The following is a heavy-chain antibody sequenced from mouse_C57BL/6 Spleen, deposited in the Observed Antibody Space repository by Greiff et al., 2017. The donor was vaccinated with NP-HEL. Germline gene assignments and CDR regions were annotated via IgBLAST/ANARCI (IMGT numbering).Heavy chain of an antibody. J-gene: IGHJ2*01. CDR1: GFTFSDYG. V-gene: IGHV5-17*01. Sequence: EVHLVESGGGLVKPGGSLKLSCAASGFTFSDYGMHWVRQAPEKGLEWVAYISSGSSTIYYADTVKGRFTISRDNAKNTLFLQMTRLRAEDTAMYYCARERDYYDYWGQGTTLTVSS. CDR2: ISSGSSTI. D-gene: IGHD1-1*01. CDR3: ARERDYYDY.